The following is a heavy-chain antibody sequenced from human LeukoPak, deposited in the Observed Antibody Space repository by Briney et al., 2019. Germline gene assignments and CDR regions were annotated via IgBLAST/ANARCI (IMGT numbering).Heavy chain of an antibody. CDR3: TTRGYSGYDLYYYYGMDV. J-gene: IGHJ6*02. CDR2: IRSKANSYAT. D-gene: IGHD5-12*01. Sequence: SGGSLRLSCAASGFTFSGSAMHWVRQASGKGLEWVGRIRSKANSYATAYAASVKGRFTISRDDSKNTAYLQMNSLKTEDTAVYYCTTRGYSGYDLYYYYGMDVWGQGTTVTVSS. CDR1: GFTFSGSA. V-gene: IGHV3-73*01.